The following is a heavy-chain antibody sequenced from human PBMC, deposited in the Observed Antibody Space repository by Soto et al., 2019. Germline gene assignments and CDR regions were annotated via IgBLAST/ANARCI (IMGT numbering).Heavy chain of an antibody. CDR2: IDYSGKR. J-gene: IGHJ4*02. Sequence: TLSLTCSVSGYLSSSGYYWGWVRQTPGKGLEWLGSIDYSGKRYKNPSRKSRVRPSVDLYQNQYDLNLRAVAAADTDVYFCARDLRSGYDSYYFDYWGQGTLVTVSS. CDR1: GYLSSSGYY. D-gene: IGHD3-22*01. V-gene: IGHV4-38-2*02. CDR3: ARDLRSGYDSYYFDY.